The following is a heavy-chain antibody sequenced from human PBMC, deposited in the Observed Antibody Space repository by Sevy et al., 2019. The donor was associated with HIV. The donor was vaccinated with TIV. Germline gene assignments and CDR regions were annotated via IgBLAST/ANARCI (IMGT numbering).Heavy chain of an antibody. CDR3: ARDLGYESSGYLPFFDP. CDR1: GLTFSSHA. D-gene: IGHD3-22*01. Sequence: GGSLRLSCAASGLTFSSHAMHWVRQAPGKGLESVEVISSDGNIRYYGDSVKGRFTISRDDSKNTLYLQMNSLRAEDTAVYYCARDLGYESSGYLPFFDPRGQGTLVTVSS. CDR2: ISSDGNIR. J-gene: IGHJ5*02. V-gene: IGHV3-30-3*01.